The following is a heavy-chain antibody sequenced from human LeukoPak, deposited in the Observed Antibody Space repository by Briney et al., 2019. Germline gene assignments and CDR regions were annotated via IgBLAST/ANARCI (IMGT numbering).Heavy chain of an antibody. Sequence: GGSLRLSCAASGFTFSSYGMHWVRQAPGKGLEWVAVIWYDGSNKYYADSVKGRFTISRDNSKNTLYLQMNSLRAEDTAVYYCAKDPTGIAAAVSLDYWGQGTLVTVYS. V-gene: IGHV3-33*06. D-gene: IGHD6-13*01. J-gene: IGHJ4*02. CDR1: GFTFSSYG. CDR3: AKDPTGIAAAVSLDY. CDR2: IWYDGSNK.